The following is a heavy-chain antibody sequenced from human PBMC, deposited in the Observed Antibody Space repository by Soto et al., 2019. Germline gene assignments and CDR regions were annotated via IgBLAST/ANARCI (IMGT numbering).Heavy chain of an antibody. CDR3: ARDDYDILTGYYKGVGGFNWFDP. CDR2: INWNGGST. Sequence: GGSLRLSCAASGFTFDDYGMSWVRQAPGKGLEWVSGINWNGGSTGYADSVKGRFTISRDNAKNSLYLQMNSLRAEDTALYHCARDDYDILTGYYKGVGGFNWFDPWGQGTLVTVSS. V-gene: IGHV3-20*01. J-gene: IGHJ5*02. CDR1: GFTFDDYG. D-gene: IGHD3-9*01.